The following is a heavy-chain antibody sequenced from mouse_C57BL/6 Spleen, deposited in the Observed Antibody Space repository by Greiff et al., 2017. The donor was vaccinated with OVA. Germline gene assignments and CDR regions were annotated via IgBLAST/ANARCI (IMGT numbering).Heavy chain of an antibody. CDR1: GYAFTNYL. CDR3: ARYDYDEAY. CDR2: INPGSGGT. D-gene: IGHD2-4*01. V-gene: IGHV1-54*01. J-gene: IGHJ3*01. Sequence: QVQLKESGAELVRPGTSVKVSCKASGYAFTNYLIEWVKQRPGQGLEWIGVINPGSGGTNYNEKFKGKATLTADKSSSTAYMQRSSLTSEDSAVYFCARYDYDEAYWGQGTLVTVSA.